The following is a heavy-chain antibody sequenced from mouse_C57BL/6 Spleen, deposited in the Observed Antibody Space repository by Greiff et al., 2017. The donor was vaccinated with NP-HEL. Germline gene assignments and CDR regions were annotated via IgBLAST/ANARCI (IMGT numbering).Heavy chain of an antibody. CDR2: IRSKSNNYAT. D-gene: IGHD4-1*01. V-gene: IGHV10-1*01. CDR3: VRQDWEYYFDY. J-gene: IGHJ2*01. Sequence: GGGLVQPKGSLKLSCAASGFSFNTYAMNWVRQAPGKGLEWVARIRSKSNNYATYYADSVKDRFTISRDDSESMLYLQMNNLKTEDTAMYYCVRQDWEYYFDYWGQGTTLTVSS. CDR1: GFSFNTYA.